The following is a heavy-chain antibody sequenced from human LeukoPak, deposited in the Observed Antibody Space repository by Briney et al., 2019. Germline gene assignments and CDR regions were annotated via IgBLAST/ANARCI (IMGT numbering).Heavy chain of an antibody. V-gene: IGHV1-8*01. J-gene: IGHJ4*02. D-gene: IGHD3-9*01. Sequence: GASVNVSCKASGYTFTTHDLTWVRQATGQGLEWMGWMNPGSGDTAYAQKFQGRVTMTRDTSMSTAYMELNSLGSEDTAIYYCARGLGDYNTDWFPVSGYWGQGTPVTVSS. CDR2: MNPGSGDT. CDR1: GYTFTTHD. CDR3: ARGLGDYNTDWFPVSGY.